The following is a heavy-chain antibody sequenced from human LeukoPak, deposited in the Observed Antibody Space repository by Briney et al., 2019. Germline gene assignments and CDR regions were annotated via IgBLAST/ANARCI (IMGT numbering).Heavy chain of an antibody. CDR2: ISAYNGNT. J-gene: IGHJ4*02. Sequence: ASVKVSCKASGYRFTSYGISWVRQAPGQGLEWMGWISAYNGNTNYAQKLQGRVTMTTDTSTSTAYMELRSLRSDDTAVYYCARGGDGDILTGLVFDYWGQGALVTVSS. V-gene: IGHV1-18*01. D-gene: IGHD3-9*01. CDR1: GYRFTSYG. CDR3: ARGGDGDILTGLVFDY.